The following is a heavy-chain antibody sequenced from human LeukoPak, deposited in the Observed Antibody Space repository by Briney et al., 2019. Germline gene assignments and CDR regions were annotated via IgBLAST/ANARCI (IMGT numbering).Heavy chain of an antibody. CDR3: ARRGIAARPVDY. CDR1: GFTFSSYS. J-gene: IGHJ4*02. V-gene: IGHV3-21*01. D-gene: IGHD6-6*01. Sequence: GSLRLSCAASGFTFSSYSMNWVCQAPGKGLEWVSSISSSSSYIYYADSVKGRLTISRDDAKNSLYLQMNSLRAEDTAVYYCARRGIAARPVDYWGQGTLVTVSS. CDR2: ISSSSSYI.